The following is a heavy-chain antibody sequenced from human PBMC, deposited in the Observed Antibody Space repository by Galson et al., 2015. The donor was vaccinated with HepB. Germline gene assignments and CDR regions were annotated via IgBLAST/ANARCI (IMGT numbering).Heavy chain of an antibody. CDR1: GFTFSSYG. CDR2: IWYDGSNK. Sequence: SLRLSCAASGFTFSSYGMHWVRQAPGKGLEWVAVIWYDGSNKYYADSVKGRFTISRDNSKNTLYLQMNGLRAEDTAVYYCARDLWYSSSSGDYYYMDVWGKGTTVTVSS. CDR3: ARDLWYSSSSGDYYYMDV. D-gene: IGHD6-6*01. J-gene: IGHJ6*03. V-gene: IGHV3-33*01.